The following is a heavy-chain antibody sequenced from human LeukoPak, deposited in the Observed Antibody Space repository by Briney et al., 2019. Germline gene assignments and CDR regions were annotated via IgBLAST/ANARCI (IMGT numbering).Heavy chain of an antibody. CDR3: ARDPGYSSILDY. CDR2: INSDGSST. D-gene: IGHD6-13*01. Sequence: GGSLRLSCAASGFTFSSYWMHWVRQAPGKGLVWVSRINSDGSSTSYADSVKGQFTISRDNAKNTLYLQMNSLRAEDTAVYYCARDPGYSSILDYWGQGTLVTVSS. CDR1: GFTFSSYW. J-gene: IGHJ4*02. V-gene: IGHV3-74*01.